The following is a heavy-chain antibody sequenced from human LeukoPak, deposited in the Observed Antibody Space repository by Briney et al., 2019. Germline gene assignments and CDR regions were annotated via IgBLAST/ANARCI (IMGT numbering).Heavy chain of an antibody. D-gene: IGHD3-10*01. CDR1: GGSISSYY. CDR3: ARNTMVRGVIDY. J-gene: IGHJ4*02. Sequence: SETLSLTCTVSGGSISSYYWSWIRQPPGKGLEWIGCIYYSGSTYYNPSLKSRVTISVDTSKNQFSLKLSSVTAADTAVYYCARNTMVRGVIDYWGQGTLVTVSS. CDR2: IYYSGST. V-gene: IGHV4-30-4*08.